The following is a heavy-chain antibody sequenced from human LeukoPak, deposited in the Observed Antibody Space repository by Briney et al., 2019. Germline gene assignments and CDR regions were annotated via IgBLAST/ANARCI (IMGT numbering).Heavy chain of an antibody. V-gene: IGHV4-59*08. CDR3: ATSGWYLLPGVY. CDR1: GGSISSYY. J-gene: IGHJ4*02. D-gene: IGHD6-19*01. CDR2: IYYTGST. Sequence: SETLSLTCTVSGGSISSYYWSWIRQPPGKGLEWVGYIYYTGSTNYNPSLKSRVTISVDTSKNQFSLKLSSVTAADTAVYYCATSGWYLLPGVYWGQGTLVTVSS.